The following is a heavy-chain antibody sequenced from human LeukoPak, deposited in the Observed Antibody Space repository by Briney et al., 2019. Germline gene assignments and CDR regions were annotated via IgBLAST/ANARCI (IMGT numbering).Heavy chain of an antibody. Sequence: SETLSLTCTVSGGSISSYYRSWIRQPPGKGLEWIGYIYYSGSTNYNPSLKSRVTISVDTSKSQFSLKLSSVTAADTAVYYCAGALVGYCSSTSCYSIYYYYYGMDVWGKGTTVTVSS. J-gene: IGHJ6*04. V-gene: IGHV4-59*01. CDR1: GGSISSYY. CDR3: AGALVGYCSSTSCYSIYYYYYGMDV. D-gene: IGHD2-2*02. CDR2: IYYSGST.